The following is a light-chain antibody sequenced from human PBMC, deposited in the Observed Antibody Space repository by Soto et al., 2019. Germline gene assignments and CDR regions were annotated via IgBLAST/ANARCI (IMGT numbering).Light chain of an antibody. J-gene: IGLJ2*01. Sequence: QSALTQPRSVSGSPGQSVTISCTGTSSDVGGYNYVSWYQQHPGKAPKLMIYDVSKRPSGVPDRFSGCKSGNTASLTISGLQAEDKADYYCCSYAGSYTLVFGGGTKLTVL. CDR2: DVS. V-gene: IGLV2-11*01. CDR3: CSYAGSYTLV. CDR1: SSDVGGYNY.